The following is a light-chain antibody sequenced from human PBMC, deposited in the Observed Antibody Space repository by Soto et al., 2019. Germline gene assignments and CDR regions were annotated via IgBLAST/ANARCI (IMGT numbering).Light chain of an antibody. CDR3: QQVSGYPLN. V-gene: IGKV1-9*01. CDR2: AAS. CDR1: QGINSH. Sequence: DIELTQYQSCLSASVGDRVSITCRASQGINSHLAWYQQGPGKAPKLLIDAASTLQSGVPSRFSGSASGTEFTLTSSSLQPEDFATYYCQQVSGYPLNFGGGTKVDIK. J-gene: IGKJ4*01.